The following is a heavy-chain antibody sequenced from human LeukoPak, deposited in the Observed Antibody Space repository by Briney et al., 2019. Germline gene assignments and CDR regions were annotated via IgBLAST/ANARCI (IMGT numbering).Heavy chain of an antibody. J-gene: IGHJ6*03. CDR2: IYTSGST. CDR1: GGSISSYY. Sequence: PSETLSLTCTVSGGSISSYYWSWIRQPAGRGLEWIGRIYTSGSTNYNPSLKSRVTMSVDTSKNQFSLKLSSVTAADTAVYYCARGYSSGWYAGGGRYYYYYYMDVWGKGTTVTVSS. D-gene: IGHD6-19*01. CDR3: ARGYSSGWYAGGGRYYYYYYMDV. V-gene: IGHV4-4*07.